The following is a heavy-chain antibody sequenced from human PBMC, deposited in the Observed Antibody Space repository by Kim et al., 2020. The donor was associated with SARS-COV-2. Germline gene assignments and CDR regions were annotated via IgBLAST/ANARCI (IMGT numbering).Heavy chain of an antibody. V-gene: IGHV1-2*06. J-gene: IGHJ4*02. CDR2: INPNSGAT. Sequence: ASVKVSCKASGYSFTGYYMHWVRQAPGQGLEWMGRINPNSGATTYARNFRGRVTMTRDTSISTSYMELSSLRSEDTAVYYCARGFYDSSGYHDTLDFWGQGTLVTVSP. CDR1: GYSFTGYY. CDR3: ARGFYDSSGYHDTLDF. D-gene: IGHD3-22*01.